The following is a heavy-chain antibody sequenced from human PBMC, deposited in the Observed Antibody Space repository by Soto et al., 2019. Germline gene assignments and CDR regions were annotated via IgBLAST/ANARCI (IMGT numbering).Heavy chain of an antibody. CDR3: ARHSKMVYAIPDSSQASYYYYYMDV. Sequence: SETLSLTCTVSGGSISSYYWSWIRQPPGKGLEWIGYIYYSGSTNYNPSLKSRVTISVDTSKNQFSLKLSSVTAADTAVYYCARHSKMVYAIPDSSQASYYYYYMDVWGKGTTVTVSS. CDR2: IYYSGST. CDR1: GGSISSYY. J-gene: IGHJ6*03. D-gene: IGHD2-8*01. V-gene: IGHV4-59*08.